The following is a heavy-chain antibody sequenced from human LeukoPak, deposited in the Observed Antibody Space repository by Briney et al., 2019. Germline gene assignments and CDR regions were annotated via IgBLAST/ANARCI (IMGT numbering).Heavy chain of an antibody. D-gene: IGHD3-3*01. CDR2: INHSGST. CDR1: GGSLSGYY. Sequence: SETLSLTCAVYGGSLSGYYWSWIRQPPGKGLEWIGEINHSGSTNYNPSLKSRVTISVDTSKNQFSLKLSSVTAADTAVYYCARGRNYDFWSGLTRYYMDVWGKGTTVTVSS. V-gene: IGHV4-34*01. J-gene: IGHJ6*03. CDR3: ARGRNYDFWSGLTRYYMDV.